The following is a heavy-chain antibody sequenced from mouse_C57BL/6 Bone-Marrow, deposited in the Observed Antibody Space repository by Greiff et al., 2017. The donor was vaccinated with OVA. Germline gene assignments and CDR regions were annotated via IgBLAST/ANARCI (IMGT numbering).Heavy chain of an antibody. Sequence: QVQLKQSGAELARPGASVKLSCKASGYTFTSYGISWVKQRTGQGLEWIGEIYPRSGNTYYNEKFKGKATLTAYKSSSTAYMELRSLTSEDSAVYFCARTRTGTGFAYWGQGTLVTVSA. J-gene: IGHJ3*01. V-gene: IGHV1-81*01. CDR2: IYPRSGNT. CDR3: ARTRTGTGFAY. D-gene: IGHD4-1*01. CDR1: GYTFTSYG.